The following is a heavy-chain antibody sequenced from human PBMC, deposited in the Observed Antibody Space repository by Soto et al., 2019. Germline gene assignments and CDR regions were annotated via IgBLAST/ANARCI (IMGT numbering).Heavy chain of an antibody. CDR2: ISTYNGKR. J-gene: IGHJ4*02. CDR3: ARDRVEAALGTFDQ. V-gene: IGHV1-18*01. CDR1: GYTFSTYP. D-gene: IGHD6-13*01. Sequence: QVQLVQSGAEVKKPGASVKVSCKTSGYTFSTYPISWVRQAPGQGLEWVGWISTYNGKRNYGQKFQGRVTITTDTSASTAYMNLRNLRSDDTAVYYCARDRVEAALGTFDQWGQGTLVTVSS.